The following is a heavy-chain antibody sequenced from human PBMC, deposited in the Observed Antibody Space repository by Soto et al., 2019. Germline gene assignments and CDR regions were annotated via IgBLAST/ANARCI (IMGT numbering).Heavy chain of an antibody. CDR3: ARDPLSGSYYHYFDY. CDR1: GYSISSGYY. CDR2: IYHSGST. J-gene: IGHJ4*02. Sequence: SETLSLTCAASGYSISSGYYWGWIRQPPGKGLEWIGSIYHSGSTYYNPSLKSRVTISVDTSKNQFSLKLSSVTAADTAVYYCARDPLSGSYYHYFDYWGQGTLVTVSS. D-gene: IGHD1-26*01. V-gene: IGHV4-38-2*02.